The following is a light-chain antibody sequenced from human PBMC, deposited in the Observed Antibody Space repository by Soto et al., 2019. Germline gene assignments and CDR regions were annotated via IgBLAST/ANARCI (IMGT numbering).Light chain of an antibody. CDR1: QNISSY. J-gene: IGKJ2*03. CDR3: QQSYSTPC. V-gene: IGKV1-39*01. CDR2: AAS. Sequence: DIQMTQSPSSLSASVGDRVTITCRASQNISSYLNWYQQKPGKAPKLLIYAASSLQSGVPSRFSGSGSGTDFTLTISSLQPEDFATYYCQQSYSTPCFGQGTKLEIK.